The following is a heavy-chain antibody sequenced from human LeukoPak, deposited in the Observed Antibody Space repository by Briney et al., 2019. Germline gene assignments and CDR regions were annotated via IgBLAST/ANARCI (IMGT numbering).Heavy chain of an antibody. Sequence: GGSLRLSCAASGFTFSSYGMHWVRQAPGKGLEWVAVISYDGSNKYYADSVKGRFTISRDNSKNTLYLQMNSLRAEDTAVYYCAKDRKVVAVIFDYWGQGTLVTVSS. CDR1: GFTFSSYG. V-gene: IGHV3-30*18. J-gene: IGHJ4*02. D-gene: IGHD2-15*01. CDR3: AKDRKVVAVIFDY. CDR2: ISYDGSNK.